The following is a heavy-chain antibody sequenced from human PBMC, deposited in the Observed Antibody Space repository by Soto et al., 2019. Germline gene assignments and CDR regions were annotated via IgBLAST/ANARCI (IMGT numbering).Heavy chain of an antibody. J-gene: IGHJ4*02. CDR1: GGSFSGYY. CDR2: INHSGST. Sequence: SETLSLTCAVYGGSFSGYYWSWIRQPPGKGLEWIGEINHSGSTNYNPSLKSRVTISVDTSKNQFSLKLSSVTAADTAVYYCASAGSPTGDHFDYWGQGTLVTVSS. CDR3: ASAGSPTGDHFDY. V-gene: IGHV4-34*01. D-gene: IGHD7-27*01.